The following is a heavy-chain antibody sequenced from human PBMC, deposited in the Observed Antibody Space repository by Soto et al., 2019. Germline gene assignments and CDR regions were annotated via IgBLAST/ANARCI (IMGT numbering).Heavy chain of an antibody. D-gene: IGHD6-6*01. CDR1: GCTFSSYA. V-gene: IGHV1-69*13. CDR2: IIPIFGTA. J-gene: IGHJ4*02. CDR3: ARWAIAARPLGYFDY. Sequence: GASVKVSCKASGCTFSSYAISCVRQAPGQGLEWMGGIIPIFGTANYAQKFQGRVTITADESTSTAYMELSSLRSEDTAVYYCARWAIAARPLGYFDYWGQGTLVTVSS.